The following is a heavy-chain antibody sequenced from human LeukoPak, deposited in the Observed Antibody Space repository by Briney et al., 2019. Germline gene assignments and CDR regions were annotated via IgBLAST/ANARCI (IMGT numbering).Heavy chain of an antibody. CDR3: ARVRLQSIQH. J-gene: IGHJ1*01. CDR1: GYSISSSNW. Sequence: PSETLSLTCAVSGYSISSSNWWGWIRQHPGKGLEWIGYIYYSGSTYYNPSLKSRVTISVDTSKNQFSLKLSSVTAADTAVYYCARVRLQSIQHWGQGTLVTVSS. V-gene: IGHV4-28*03. CDR2: IYYSGST.